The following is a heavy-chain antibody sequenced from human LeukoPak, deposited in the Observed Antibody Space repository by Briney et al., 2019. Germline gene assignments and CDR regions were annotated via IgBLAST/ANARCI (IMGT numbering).Heavy chain of an antibody. CDR1: GGSFSGYY. J-gene: IGHJ4*02. Sequence: SETLSLTCAVYGGSFSGYYWSWIRQPPGKGLEWIGEINHSGSTNYNPSLKNRVTISVDTSKNQFSLKLSSVTAADTAVYYCARVARGSFDYWGQGTLVTVSS. V-gene: IGHV4-34*01. CDR2: INHSGST. D-gene: IGHD3-10*01. CDR3: ARVARGSFDY.